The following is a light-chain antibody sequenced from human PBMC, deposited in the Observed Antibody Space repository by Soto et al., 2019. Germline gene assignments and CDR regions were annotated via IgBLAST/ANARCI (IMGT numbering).Light chain of an antibody. CDR2: GAS. V-gene: IGKV3-15*01. CDR3: QQHNNWPPWT. J-gene: IGKJ1*01. CDR1: QSVGSN. Sequence: EIVMTQSPATLSVSPGERATLSCRASQSVGSNLAWYQQKPGQAPRLLMYGASTRATGIPDRFSGSGSGTEFTLTISSLQSEDFAVYYCQQHNNWPPWTFGQGTKVEI.